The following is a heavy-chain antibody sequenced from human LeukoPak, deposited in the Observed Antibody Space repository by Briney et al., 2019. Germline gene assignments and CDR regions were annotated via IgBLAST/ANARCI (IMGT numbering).Heavy chain of an antibody. D-gene: IGHD3-10*01. Sequence: GGSLRLSCAVSGFTFSRYAMHWVRQAPGKGLEWVAVISYDGSNKYYVDSVKGRFTISRDNSKNTLYLRMNSLRAEDTAVYYCARGARDWFVYYYGMDVWGQGTTVTVSS. CDR2: ISYDGSNK. J-gene: IGHJ6*02. CDR1: GFTFSRYA. V-gene: IGHV3-30*04. CDR3: ARGARDWFVYYYGMDV.